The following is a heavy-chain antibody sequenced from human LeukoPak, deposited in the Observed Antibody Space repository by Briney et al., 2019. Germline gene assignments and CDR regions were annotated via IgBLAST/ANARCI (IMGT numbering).Heavy chain of an antibody. J-gene: IGHJ4*02. Sequence: ASVKVSCKASGYTFTGYYMHWVRQAPGQGLEWMGWINPNSGGTNYAQKFQGRVTMTRDTSISTAYMELSRLRSDDTAVYYCARELISAAAGTVDYWGQGTLVTVSS. CDR3: ARELISAAAGTVDY. CDR2: INPNSGGT. D-gene: IGHD6-13*01. V-gene: IGHV1-2*02. CDR1: GYTFTGYY.